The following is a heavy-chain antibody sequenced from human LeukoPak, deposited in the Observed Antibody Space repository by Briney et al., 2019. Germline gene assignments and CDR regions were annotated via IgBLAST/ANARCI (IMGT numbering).Heavy chain of an antibody. D-gene: IGHD3-22*01. CDR1: GFTFSSYE. J-gene: IGHJ4*02. Sequence: GGSLRLSCAASGFTFSSYEMNWVRQAPGKGLEWVSYISSSGSTIYYADSVKGRFTISRDNAKNSLYLQMNSLRAEDTAVYYSARDSGSYDSSGYYSSLEFDYWGQGTLVTVSS. CDR3: ARDSGSYDSSGYYSSLEFDY. CDR2: ISSSGSTI. V-gene: IGHV3-48*03.